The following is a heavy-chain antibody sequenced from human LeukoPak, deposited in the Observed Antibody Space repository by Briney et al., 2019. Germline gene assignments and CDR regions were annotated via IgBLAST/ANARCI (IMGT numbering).Heavy chain of an antibody. J-gene: IGHJ4*02. D-gene: IGHD4-11*01. V-gene: IGHV3-74*01. CDR2: INGNGSSI. CDR3: ARGYSNYVDY. CDR1: GFTFSNPW. Sequence: PGGSLRLSCAASGFTFSNPWMHWVRQGPGKGLGWVSRINGNGSSISYADSVKGRFTISRDNAKNTLYLQMNSLRAEDTAVYFCARGYSNYVDYWGQGTLVTVSS.